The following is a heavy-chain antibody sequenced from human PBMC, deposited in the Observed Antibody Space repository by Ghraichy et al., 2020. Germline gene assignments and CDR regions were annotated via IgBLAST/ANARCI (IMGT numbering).Heavy chain of an antibody. CDR3: AKPRPFYNERFWYGMDV. D-gene: IGHD1-14*01. CDR2: INPSNGNT. CDR1: RYTFTSYH. V-gene: IGHV1-46*01. Sequence: VKVSCKASRYTFTSYHMHWVRQAPGQGLEWMGVINPSNGNTGYAQKFQGRITLTRDTSTSTVYMELSSLRSEDTAVYYCAKPRPFYNERFWYGMDVWGQGTTVTVSS. J-gene: IGHJ6*02.